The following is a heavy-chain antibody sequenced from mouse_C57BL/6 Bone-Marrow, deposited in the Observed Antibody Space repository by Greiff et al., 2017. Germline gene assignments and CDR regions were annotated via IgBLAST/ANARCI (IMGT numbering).Heavy chain of an antibody. D-gene: IGHD3-1*01. V-gene: IGHV1-50*01. J-gene: IGHJ3*01. CDR1: GYTFTSYW. CDR3: ARVRGLRGLAY. Sequence: QVQLQQPGAELVKPGASVKLSCKASGYTFTSYWMQWVKQRPGQGLEWIGEIDPSDSYTNYNQKFKGKATLTVDTSSSTAYMQLSSLTSEDAAVYYCARVRGLRGLAYWGQGTLVTVSA. CDR2: IDPSDSYT.